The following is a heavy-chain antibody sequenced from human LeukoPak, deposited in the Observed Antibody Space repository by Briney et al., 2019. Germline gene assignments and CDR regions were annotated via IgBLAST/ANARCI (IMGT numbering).Heavy chain of an antibody. CDR2: ISGNGATT. CDR1: GFMFSSYG. CDR3: AKDLGWGLDY. Sequence: PGGSLRLSCAASGFMFSSYGMSWVRQAPGKGLEWVSAISGNGATTYYADSVKGRFTISRDNSKNTLYLRMNSLRVEDTAVYHCAKDLGWGLDYWGQGTLASVSS. J-gene: IGHJ4*02. V-gene: IGHV3-23*01. D-gene: IGHD4-23*01.